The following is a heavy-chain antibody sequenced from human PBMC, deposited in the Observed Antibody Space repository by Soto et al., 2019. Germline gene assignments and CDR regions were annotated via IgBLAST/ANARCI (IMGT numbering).Heavy chain of an antibody. V-gene: IGHV4-30-2*01. CDR1: GGSISSGGYS. D-gene: IGHD3-3*01. Sequence: SETLSLTCAVSGGSISSGGYSWSWIRQPPGKGLEWIGYMYHSGSTYYNPSLKSRVTISIDRSKNQFSLKLSSVTAADTAVYYCARHPGITIFGVAHYQTNWFDPWGQGTLVTVSS. CDR3: ARHPGITIFGVAHYQTNWFDP. J-gene: IGHJ5*02. CDR2: MYHSGST.